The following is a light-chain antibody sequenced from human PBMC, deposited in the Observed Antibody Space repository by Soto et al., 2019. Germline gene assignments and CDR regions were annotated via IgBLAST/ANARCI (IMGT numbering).Light chain of an antibody. V-gene: IGKV3-20*01. Sequence: EIVLTQSPGTLSLSPGERATLSCRASQSVSSSYLAWYQQKPGQAPRLLIYGASSRATGISDRFSGWGSGTDFTLTISRLEPEDFAVYYCQQYGSSGTFGQGTKVDIK. CDR2: GAS. CDR1: QSVSSSY. CDR3: QQYGSSGT. J-gene: IGKJ1*01.